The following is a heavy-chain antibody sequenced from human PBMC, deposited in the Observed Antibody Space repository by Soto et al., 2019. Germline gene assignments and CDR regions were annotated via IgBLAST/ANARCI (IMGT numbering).Heavy chain of an antibody. Sequence: QVQLVESGGGMVQPGRSLRLSCAASGFTFSSYAMHWVRQAPGKGLEWVAVISYDGSNKYYADSVKGRFTISRDNSKNTLYVQMNSLRAEDTAVYYCARESEQWLNNRAEYFQHWGQGTLVTVSS. CDR3: ARESEQWLNNRAEYFQH. CDR2: ISYDGSNK. D-gene: IGHD6-19*01. V-gene: IGHV3-30-3*01. J-gene: IGHJ1*01. CDR1: GFTFSSYA.